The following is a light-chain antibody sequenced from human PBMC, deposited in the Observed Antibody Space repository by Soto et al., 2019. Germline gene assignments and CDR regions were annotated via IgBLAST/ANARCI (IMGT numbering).Light chain of an antibody. J-gene: IGLJ2*01. CDR2: STS. V-gene: IGLV7-43*01. Sequence: QAVVTQEPSLTVSPGGTVTLTCASSTGAVTSTYYPNWFQQKPGQPPRPLIYSTSNKHSWTPARFSGSLLGGKAALTLSSVQPEDEADYYCLLYYGGVRVFGGGTKVTVL. CDR3: LLYYGGVRV. CDR1: TGAVTSTYY.